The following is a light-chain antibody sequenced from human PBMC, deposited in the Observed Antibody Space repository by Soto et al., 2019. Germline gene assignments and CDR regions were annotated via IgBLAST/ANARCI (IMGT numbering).Light chain of an antibody. CDR2: GTS. CDR3: QQYGPSPMYT. Sequence: DIVLTQSPGTLSLSPGERATLSCRASQSVNNDYLAWYQKKPGQAPRLLFYGTSIRATGIPDRFSGSGSGTEITLSISRLEPEDFAVYYCQQYGPSPMYTFGQGTRLEIK. CDR1: QSVNNDY. V-gene: IGKV3-20*01. J-gene: IGKJ2*01.